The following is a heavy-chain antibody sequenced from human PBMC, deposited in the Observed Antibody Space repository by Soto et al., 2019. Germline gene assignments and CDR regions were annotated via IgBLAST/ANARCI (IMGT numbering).Heavy chain of an antibody. V-gene: IGHV4-31*03. Sequence: TLSLTCTVSVASICRGRYYWSCVQQHPGKGLEWIGLIFYTGSTSCNPSLKSRVTMSVDTSKSQFSLKLSSVTAADTAVYYCARVYAVNYVGYFDYWGQGTLVTVSS. D-gene: IGHD3-16*01. CDR2: IFYTGST. CDR1: VASICRGRYY. J-gene: IGHJ4*02. CDR3: ARVYAVNYVGYFDY.